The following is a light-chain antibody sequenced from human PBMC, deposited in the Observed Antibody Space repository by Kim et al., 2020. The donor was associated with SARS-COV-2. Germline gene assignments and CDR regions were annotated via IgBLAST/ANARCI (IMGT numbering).Light chain of an antibody. CDR3: QHYSRVPYT. Sequence: DIQMTQSPSTLSASVGDRVTITCRASQTISTWLAWYQQKPGKAPNRLIYLASTLESGVPSRFIGSGSGTEFTLTIDSLQPDDFATYYCQHYSRVPYTFGQGTKLEIK. V-gene: IGKV1-5*03. CDR2: LAS. J-gene: IGKJ2*01. CDR1: QTISTW.